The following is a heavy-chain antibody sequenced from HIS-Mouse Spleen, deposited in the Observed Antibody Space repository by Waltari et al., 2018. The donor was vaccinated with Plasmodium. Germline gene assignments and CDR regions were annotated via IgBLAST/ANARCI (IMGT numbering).Heavy chain of an antibody. D-gene: IGHD3-16*01. CDR1: AVTFCSYG. CDR3: AKAQGVINFDY. CDR2: ISYDGSNK. V-gene: IGHV3-30*18. Sequence: QVQLAESGGGVVQPGRSLRCSCAASAVTFCSYGMHWVRQAPGKGLEWVAVISYDGSNKYYADSVKGRFTISRDNSKNTLYLQMNSLRAEDTAVYYCAKAQGVINFDYWGQGTLVTVSS. J-gene: IGHJ4*02.